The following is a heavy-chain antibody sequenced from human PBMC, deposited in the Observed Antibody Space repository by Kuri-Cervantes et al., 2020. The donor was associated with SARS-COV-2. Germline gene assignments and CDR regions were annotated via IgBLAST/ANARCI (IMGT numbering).Heavy chain of an antibody. J-gene: IGHJ4*02. CDR1: GFTFSDYY. Sequence: GESLKISCAASGFTFSDYYMSWIRQAPGKGLEWVSYISNSGSTTYYADSVKGRFTISRDNAKISLYLQMNSLRAEDTAVYYCARGYSSSWYRGQASYWGQGTLVTVSS. CDR2: ISNSGSTT. D-gene: IGHD6-13*01. V-gene: IGHV3-11*01. CDR3: ARGYSSSWYRGQASY.